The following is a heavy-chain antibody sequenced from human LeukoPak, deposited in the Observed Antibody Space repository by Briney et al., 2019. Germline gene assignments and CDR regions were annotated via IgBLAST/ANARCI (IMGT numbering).Heavy chain of an antibody. V-gene: IGHV3-23*01. J-gene: IGHJ4*02. D-gene: IGHD3/OR15-3a*01. Sequence: GGSLRLSCAVSGITLSNYGMSWVRQAPGKGLEWVAGISDSGGRTNYADSVKGRFTISRDNPKNTLYLQMNSLRAEDTAVYFCAKRGVVIRVILVGFHKETYYFESWAREPWSPSPQ. CDR1: GITLSNYG. CDR3: AKRGVVIRVILVGFHKETYYFES. CDR2: ISDSGGRT.